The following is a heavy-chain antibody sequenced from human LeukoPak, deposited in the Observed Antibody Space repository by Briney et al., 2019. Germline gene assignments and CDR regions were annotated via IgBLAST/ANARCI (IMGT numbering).Heavy chain of an antibody. CDR3: ARAITMIGGFDY. CDR1: GASICSYF. Sequence: PSETLSLTCTVSGASICSYFWSWLRQPAGKGLEWIGRIYSSGRTGYSPSLKSRVTMSVDTSKNQFSLKLSSVTAADTAVYYCARAITMIGGFDYWGQGTLVTVSS. V-gene: IGHV4-4*07. D-gene: IGHD3-10*02. J-gene: IGHJ4*02. CDR2: IYSSGRT.